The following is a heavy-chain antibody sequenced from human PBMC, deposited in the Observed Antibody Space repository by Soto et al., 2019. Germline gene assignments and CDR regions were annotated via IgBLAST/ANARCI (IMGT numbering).Heavy chain of an antibody. V-gene: IGHV3-30-3*01. CDR3: AREGIAAAGGEFDY. CDR2: ISYDGGNK. CDR1: GFTFSSYA. J-gene: IGHJ4*02. Sequence: PGGSLRLSCAASGFTFSSYAMHWVRQAPGKGLEWVAVISYDGGNKYYADSVKGRFTISRDNSKNTLYLQMNSLRAEDTAVYYCAREGIAAAGGEFDYWGQGTLVTVSS. D-gene: IGHD6-13*01.